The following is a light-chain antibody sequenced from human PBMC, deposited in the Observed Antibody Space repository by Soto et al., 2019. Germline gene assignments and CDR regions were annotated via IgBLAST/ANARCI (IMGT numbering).Light chain of an antibody. V-gene: IGKV1-39*01. CDR2: AAS. CDR3: QQSYSIPRT. J-gene: IGKJ4*01. CDR1: QTISSS. Sequence: DIQMTQSPSSLSASVGDRVTITCRPSQTISSSLNWYQQKPGKAPKLLIYAASSLQSGVPSRFSGSGSGTDFTLTISSLQPEDFASYYCQQSYSIPRTFGGGTRVEMK.